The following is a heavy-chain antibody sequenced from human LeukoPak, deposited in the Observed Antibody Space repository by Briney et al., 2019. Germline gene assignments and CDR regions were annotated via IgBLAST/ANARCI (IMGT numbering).Heavy chain of an antibody. CDR3: ARVAGSCSSTSCYTGWFDP. CDR2: ISSSSSYI. V-gene: IGHV3-21*01. Sequence: GGSLRLSCAASGFTFSSYSMNWVRQAPGKGLEWVSSISSSSSYIYYADSVKGRFTISRDNAKNSLYLQMNSLRAEDTAVYYCARVAGSCSSTSCYTGWFDPWGQGTLVTVS. J-gene: IGHJ5*02. D-gene: IGHD2-2*02. CDR1: GFTFSSYS.